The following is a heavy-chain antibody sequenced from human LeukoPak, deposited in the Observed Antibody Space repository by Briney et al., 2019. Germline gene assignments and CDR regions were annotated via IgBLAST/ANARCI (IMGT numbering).Heavy chain of an antibody. J-gene: IGHJ6*02. CDR1: GGTFSSYT. Sequence: ASVKVSCKASGGTFSSYTISWVRQAPGQGLEWMGRIIPIPGIANYAQKFQGRVTITADKSTSTAYMELSSLRSEDTAVYYCAREQWLVRDRAYYYYYGMDVWGQGTTVTVSS. CDR2: IIPIPGIA. D-gene: IGHD6-19*01. CDR3: AREQWLVRDRAYYYYYGMDV. V-gene: IGHV1-69*02.